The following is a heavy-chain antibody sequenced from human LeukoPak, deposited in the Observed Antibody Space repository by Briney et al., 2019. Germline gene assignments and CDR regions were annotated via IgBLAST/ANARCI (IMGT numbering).Heavy chain of an antibody. CDR1: GGSISSYY. V-gene: IGHV4-59*08. CDR3: ARGPTYYDFWSGYSIDY. J-gene: IGHJ4*02. D-gene: IGHD3-3*01. CDR2: IYYSGST. Sequence: SETLSLTCTVSGGSISSYYWSWIRQPPGKGLEWIGYIYYSGSTNYNPSLKSRVTISVDTSKNQFSLKLSSVTAADTAVYYCARGPTYYDFWSGYSIDYWGQGTLVTVSS.